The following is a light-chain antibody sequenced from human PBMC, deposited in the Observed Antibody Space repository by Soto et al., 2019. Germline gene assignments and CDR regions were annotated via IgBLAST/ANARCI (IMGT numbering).Light chain of an antibody. J-gene: IGKJ1*01. CDR1: QSLVHGDGNTY. CDR3: MQATQSLWT. V-gene: IGKV2-24*01. Sequence: DIVMTQRPLSSPVTLGQPASISCRSSQSLVHGDGNTYLSWFQQRPGQPPRLLIYRVSDRFSGVPDRFSGSGAGTDFTLTISRXEPEDVGVYYCMQATQSLWTFGQGTKVDIK. CDR2: RVS.